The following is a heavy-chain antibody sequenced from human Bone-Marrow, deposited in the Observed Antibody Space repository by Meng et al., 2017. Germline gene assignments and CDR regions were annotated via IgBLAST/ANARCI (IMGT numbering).Heavy chain of an antibody. V-gene: IGHV3-74*01. Sequence: VQVVGSGGGLVQPGGSLRLSCAASGFIFSDHYMDCVRQAPGKGLVWVSHINTVGSTTTYADSVKGRFTISRDNAKNTLYLQMNSLTAEDTAVYYCAREGSVTTDYWGQGTLVTVSS. J-gene: IGHJ4*02. CDR3: AREGSVTTDY. CDR1: GFIFSDHY. D-gene: IGHD4-17*01. CDR2: INTVGSTT.